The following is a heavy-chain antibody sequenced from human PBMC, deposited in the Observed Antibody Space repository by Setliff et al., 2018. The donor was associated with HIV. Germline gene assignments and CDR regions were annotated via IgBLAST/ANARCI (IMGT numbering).Heavy chain of an antibody. CDR1: VESLSINDYY. CDR2: IFYSGST. D-gene: IGHD3-10*01. V-gene: IGHV4-31*03. Sequence: TLSLTCSVSVESLSINDYYWSWIRQRPGKGLEWIGYIFYSGSTYYNPSLQSRVSISVDTSKNQFSLKLSSVTPADTAVYFCVGVPSYYGTGTLWVWGKGITVTVSS. CDR3: VGVPSYYGTGTLWV. J-gene: IGHJ6*04.